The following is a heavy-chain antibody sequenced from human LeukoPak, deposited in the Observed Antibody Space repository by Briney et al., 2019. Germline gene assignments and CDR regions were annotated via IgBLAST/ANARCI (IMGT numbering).Heavy chain of an antibody. CDR2: IYYSGST. CDR3: ARDAYYDSSGYYYFDY. V-gene: IGHV4-31*03. Sequence: SQTLSLTCTVSGVSISSGGYGWGWIRQHPGKGLEWIGYIYYSGSTYYNPCLKSRVTISVDTSKNQFSLKLSSVTAADTAVYYCARDAYYDSSGYYYFDYWGQGTLVTVSS. CDR1: GVSISSGGYG. J-gene: IGHJ4*02. D-gene: IGHD3-22*01.